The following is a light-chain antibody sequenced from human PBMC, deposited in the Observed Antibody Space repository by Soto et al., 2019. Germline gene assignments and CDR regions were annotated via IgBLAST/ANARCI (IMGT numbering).Light chain of an antibody. CDR1: SSDVGAYKY. V-gene: IGLV2-11*01. J-gene: IGLJ1*01. CDR2: DVN. Sequence: QSALAQPRSVSGSLGQSVTISCTGTSSDVGAYKYVSWYQQHPGKAPKLMIFDVNKRPSGVPDRFSGSKSDNTASLTISGLQADDEADYYCCSYAGSSNVFGTGTKVTVL. CDR3: CSYAGSSNV.